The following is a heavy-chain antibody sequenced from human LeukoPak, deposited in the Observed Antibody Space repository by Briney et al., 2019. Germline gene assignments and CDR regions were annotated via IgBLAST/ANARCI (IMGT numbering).Heavy chain of an antibody. CDR1: GGSISSSSYY. D-gene: IGHD4-17*01. Sequence: PSETLSLTCTVSGGSISSSSYYWGWIRQPPGKGLEWIGSIYYSGSTYYNPSLKSRVTISVDTSKNQFSLKLSSVTAADTAVYYCARDFPTTVTTPSAFDIWGQGTMVTVSS. J-gene: IGHJ3*02. CDR3: ARDFPTTVTTPSAFDI. V-gene: IGHV4-39*07. CDR2: IYYSGST.